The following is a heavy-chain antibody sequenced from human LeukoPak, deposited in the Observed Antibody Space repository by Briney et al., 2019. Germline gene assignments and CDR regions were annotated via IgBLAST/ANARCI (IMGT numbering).Heavy chain of an antibody. Sequence: SETLSLTCTVSGGSISSYYWSWIRQPPGKGLEWIGYIYYSGSTNYNPSLKSRVTISVDTSKNQFSLKLSSVTAADTAVYYCARAGYYDSSGYYYWYIDYWGQGTLVTVSS. J-gene: IGHJ4*02. V-gene: IGHV4-59*08. CDR1: GGSISSYY. D-gene: IGHD3-22*01. CDR2: IYYSGST. CDR3: ARAGYYDSSGYYYWYIDY.